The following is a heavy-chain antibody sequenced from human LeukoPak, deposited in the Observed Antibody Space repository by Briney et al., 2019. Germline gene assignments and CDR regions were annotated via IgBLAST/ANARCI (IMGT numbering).Heavy chain of an antibody. CDR3: ARGHTYDFWSGYYTDSVLSY. Sequence: SETLSLTCAVYGGSFSGYYWSWIRQPPGKGLEWIGEINHSGSTNYNPSLKSRVTISVDTSKNQFSLKLSSVTAADTAVYYCARGHTYDFWSGYYTDSVLSYWGQGTLVTVSS. CDR1: GGSFSGYY. D-gene: IGHD3-3*01. CDR2: INHSGST. V-gene: IGHV4-34*01. J-gene: IGHJ4*02.